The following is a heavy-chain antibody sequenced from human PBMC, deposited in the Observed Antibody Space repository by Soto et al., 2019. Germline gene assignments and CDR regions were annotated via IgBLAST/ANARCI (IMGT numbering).Heavy chain of an antibody. D-gene: IGHD3-16*01. CDR2: INSISTYI. J-gene: IGHJ4*02. Sequence: KPGGSLRLSCAASGFTFSSYTMNWVRQAPGKGLEWVSSINSISTYIDYADSVKGRFTISRDNAKNSVYLQMNSLRAEDTAVYYCAKSRGPLDYWGQGALVTVSS. V-gene: IGHV3-21*01. CDR1: GFTFSSYT. CDR3: AKSRGPLDY.